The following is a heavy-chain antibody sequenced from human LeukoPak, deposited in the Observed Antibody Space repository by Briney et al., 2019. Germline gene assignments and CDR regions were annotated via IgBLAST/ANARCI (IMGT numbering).Heavy chain of an antibody. Sequence: PGRSMRLSCAASGFTFSDYYMSWIRQAQGEGLEWVSYISSSGSTIYHADSVKGRFTISRDNAKNSLYLQMNSLRAEDTAVYYCARELSSGGVRGVIRRTTYYYGMDVWGQGTTVTVSS. D-gene: IGHD3-10*01. J-gene: IGHJ6*02. V-gene: IGHV3-11*01. CDR2: ISSSGSTI. CDR3: ARELSSGGVRGVIRRTTYYYGMDV. CDR1: GFTFSDYY.